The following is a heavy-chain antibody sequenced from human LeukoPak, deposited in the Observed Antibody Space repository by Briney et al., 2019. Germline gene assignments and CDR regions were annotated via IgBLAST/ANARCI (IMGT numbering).Heavy chain of an antibody. V-gene: IGHV3-48*01. CDR2: ISSSSSTI. CDR1: GFTFSSYS. J-gene: IGHJ5*02. D-gene: IGHD6-13*01. Sequence: GGSLRLSCAASGFTFSSYSMNWVRQAPGKGLEWVSYISSSSSTIYYADSVKGRFTISRDNAKNSLYLQMNSLRAEDTAVYYCARDEGTGYSSSWCWFDPWGQGTLVTVSS. CDR3: ARDEGTGYSSSWCWFDP.